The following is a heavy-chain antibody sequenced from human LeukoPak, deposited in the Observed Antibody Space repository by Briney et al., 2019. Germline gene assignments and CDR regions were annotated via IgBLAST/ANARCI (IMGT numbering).Heavy chain of an antibody. Sequence: ASVKVSCKASGHTFNTYGISWVRQAPGQRPEWMGWINTDNGNTKYAQKFQGRVTMTRDTSTSTVYMDLRSLRSEDTAVYFCARGMLAVPSNWFDPWGQGTLVTVSS. CDR2: INTDNGNT. J-gene: IGHJ5*02. CDR3: ARGMLAVPSNWFDP. V-gene: IGHV1-18*01. D-gene: IGHD2-8*01. CDR1: GHTFNTYG.